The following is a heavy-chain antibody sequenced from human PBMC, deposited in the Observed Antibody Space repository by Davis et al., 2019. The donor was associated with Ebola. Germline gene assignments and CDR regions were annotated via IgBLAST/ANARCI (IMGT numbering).Heavy chain of an antibody. CDR2: IYYSGST. V-gene: IGHV4-30-4*01. J-gene: IGHJ5*02. Sequence: PSETLSLTCTVSGGSISSGDYYWSWIRQPPGKGLEWIGYIYYSGSTYYNPSLKSRVTISVDTSKNQFSLKLSSVTAADTAVYYCARDSPLSMIGGQGWFDPWGQGTLVTVSS. CDR1: GGSISSGDYY. D-gene: IGHD3-22*01. CDR3: ARDSPLSMIGGQGWFDP.